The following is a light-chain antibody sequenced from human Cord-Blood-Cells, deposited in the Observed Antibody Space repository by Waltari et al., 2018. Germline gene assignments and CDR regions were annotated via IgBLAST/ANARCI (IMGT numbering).Light chain of an antibody. V-gene: IGKV1-5*03. J-gene: IGKJ2*01. CDR3: QQYNSYMYT. CDR2: KAS. CDR1: QRISSW. Sequence: DIQMTQSPSTLSASVGDRVTITCRASQRISSWLAWSQQKPGKAPKLLIYKASSLESGVPSRFSGSGSGTEFTLTISSLQPDDFATYYCQQYNSYMYTFGQGTKLEIK.